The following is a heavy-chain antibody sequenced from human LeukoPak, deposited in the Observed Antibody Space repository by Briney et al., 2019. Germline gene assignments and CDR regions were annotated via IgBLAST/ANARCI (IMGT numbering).Heavy chain of an antibody. CDR1: GGSISSSSYY. D-gene: IGHD3-3*01. V-gene: IGHV4-39*01. CDR3: ARSVYGVVITHDAFDI. CDR2: IYYSGST. J-gene: IGHJ3*02. Sequence: KPSETLSVTCTVSGGSISSSSYYWGWIRQPPGKGLEWIGSIYYSGSTYYNPSLKSRVTISVDTSKNQLSLKLSSVTAADTAVYYCARSVYGVVITHDAFDIWGQGTMVTVSS.